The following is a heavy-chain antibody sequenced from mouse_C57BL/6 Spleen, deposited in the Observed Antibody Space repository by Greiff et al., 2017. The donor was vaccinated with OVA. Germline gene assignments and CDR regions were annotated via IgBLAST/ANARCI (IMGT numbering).Heavy chain of an antibody. V-gene: IGHV1-52*01. CDR2: IDPSDSET. J-gene: IGHJ4*01. D-gene: IGHD1-1*01. Sequence: QSCKASGYTFTSYWMHWVKQRPIQGLEWIGNIDPSDSETHYNQKFKDKATLTVDKSSSTAYMQLSSLTSEDSAVYYCARSLYYGSSPYAMDYWGQGTSVTVSS. CDR1: GYTFTSYW. CDR3: ARSLYYGSSPYAMDY.